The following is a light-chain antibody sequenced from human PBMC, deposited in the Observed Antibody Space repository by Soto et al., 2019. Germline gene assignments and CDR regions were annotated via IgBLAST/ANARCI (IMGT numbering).Light chain of an antibody. CDR1: SSDVGGYNY. V-gene: IGLV2-14*03. CDR2: DVS. Sequence: QSALTQPASVSGSPGQSITISCTGTSSDVGGYNYVSWYQQHPGKAPKLMIYDVSNRPSGVSNRFSGSKSGNTASLTISGLQAEDEADYYGSSYTSSGTLGHVVFGGGTKLTVL. J-gene: IGLJ2*01. CDR3: SSYTSSGTLGHVV.